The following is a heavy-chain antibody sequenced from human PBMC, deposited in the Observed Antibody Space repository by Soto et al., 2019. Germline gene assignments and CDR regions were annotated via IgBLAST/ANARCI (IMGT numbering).Heavy chain of an antibody. CDR3: VKPDSSSWSGYFDY. J-gene: IGHJ4*02. CDR1: GFTITSFA. V-gene: IGHV3-64D*06. D-gene: IGHD6-13*01. CDR2: ISSNGGST. Sequence: GGTLRPSGTVSGFTITSFAMHWFGQAPGKGLEYVSAISSNGGSTYYADSVKGRFTISRDNSKNTLYLQMSSLRAEDTAVYYCVKPDSSSWSGYFDYWGQGTLVTVSS.